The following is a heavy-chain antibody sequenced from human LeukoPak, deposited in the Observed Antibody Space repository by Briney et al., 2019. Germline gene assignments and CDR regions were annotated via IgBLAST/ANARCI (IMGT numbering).Heavy chain of an antibody. CDR3: ARDAKYTPDY. Sequence: PGGSLRLSCAASGFTFNAYWMHWVRQAPGKGLVWVSRITSDGSDTTYADSVKGRFTMSRDNAKNTLYLQMNGLRAEDTAVYYCARDAKYTPDYWGQGTLVTVSS. CDR1: GFTFNAYW. J-gene: IGHJ4*02. CDR2: ITSDGSDT. D-gene: IGHD2-2*02. V-gene: IGHV3-74*01.